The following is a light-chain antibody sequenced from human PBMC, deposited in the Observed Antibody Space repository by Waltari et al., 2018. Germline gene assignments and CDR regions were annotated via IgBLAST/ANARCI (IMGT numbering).Light chain of an antibody. J-gene: IGLJ2*01. Sequence: QSVLTQPPSVSAAPGQKVTISCSASSFNIGGDYVYWYQQLPGTAPKLLIYDNKRRPSGIPDRFSGSKSGTSATLGITGLQTGDEADYYCGTWDSSLSAVVFGGGTKLTVL. CDR2: DNK. V-gene: IGLV1-51*01. CDR1: SFNIGGDY. CDR3: GTWDSSLSAVV.